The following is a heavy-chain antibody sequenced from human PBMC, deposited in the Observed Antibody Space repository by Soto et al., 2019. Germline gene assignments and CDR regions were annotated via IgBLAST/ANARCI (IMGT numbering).Heavy chain of an antibody. V-gene: IGHV3-33*01. J-gene: IGHJ4*02. D-gene: IGHD2-2*01. CDR2: IWYDGSNK. CDR3: ARRPRRYCSSTSCYYFDY. CDR1: GFTFSSYG. Sequence: ESGGGVVQPGRSLRLSCAASGFTFSSYGMHWVRQAPGKGLEWVAVIWYDGSNKYYADSVKGRFTISRDNSKNTLYLQMNSLRAEDTAVYYCARRPRRYCSSTSCYYFDYWGQGTLVTVSS.